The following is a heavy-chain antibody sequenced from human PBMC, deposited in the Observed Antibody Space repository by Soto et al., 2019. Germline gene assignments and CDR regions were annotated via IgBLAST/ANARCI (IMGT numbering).Heavy chain of an antibody. CDR1: GFTFSSYA. J-gene: IGHJ4*02. Sequence: ELQLLESGGGLVQPGGSLRLSCAASGFTFSSYAMSWVRQAPGKGLEWVSAISGSGGSTYYADSVKGRFTISRDNSKNTLYLQMNSLRAEDTAVYYCAKDQSGYYYDSSGSSFDYWGQGTLVTVSS. D-gene: IGHD3-22*01. CDR2: ISGSGGST. CDR3: AKDQSGYYYDSSGSSFDY. V-gene: IGHV3-23*01.